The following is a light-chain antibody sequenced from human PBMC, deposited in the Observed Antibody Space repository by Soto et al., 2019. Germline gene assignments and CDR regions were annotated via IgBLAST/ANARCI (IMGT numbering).Light chain of an antibody. Sequence: QSVLAQPASVSGSRGQSITISCTGTSSDVGRYNYVSWFQQHPGKVPKLIIYDVSNWPSGVSDRFSGSKSGNTASLTISGLQPEDEADYYCSSFTSSSTFVCGTGTKVTVL. CDR2: DVS. CDR3: SSFTSSSTFV. V-gene: IGLV2-14*03. J-gene: IGLJ1*01. CDR1: SSDVGRYNY.